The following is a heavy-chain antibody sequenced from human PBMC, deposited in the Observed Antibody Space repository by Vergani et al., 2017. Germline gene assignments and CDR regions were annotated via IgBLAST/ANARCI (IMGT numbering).Heavy chain of an antibody. CDR1: GGSINTGAYY. CDR2: VYTSGMT. J-gene: IGHJ6*02. Sequence: QVQLQESGPRLVRPSQTLSLTCTVSGGSINTGAYYWSWIRQPAGTGLEWIGRVYTSGMTNYNPSLKSRVTILVDRSKSQLSLKLTSVTAADSAVYYCAGHDSGHYDAAYYGLDVWGQGTTVTVSS. D-gene: IGHD3-16*01. V-gene: IGHV4-61*02. CDR3: AGHDSGHYDAAYYGLDV.